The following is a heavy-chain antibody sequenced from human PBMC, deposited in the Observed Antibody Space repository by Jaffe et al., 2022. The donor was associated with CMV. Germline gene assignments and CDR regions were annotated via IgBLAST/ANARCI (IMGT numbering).Heavy chain of an antibody. CDR3: AKALRDGYNFYYYYGMDV. CDR1: GFTFDDYT. CDR2: ISWDGGST. J-gene: IGHJ6*02. V-gene: IGHV3-43*01. Sequence: EVQLVESGGVVVQPGGSLRLSCAASGFTFDDYTMHWVRQAPGKGLEWVSLISWDGGSTYYADSVKGRFTISRDNSKNSLYLQMNSLRTEDTALYYCAKALRDGYNFYYYYGMDVWGQGTTVTVSS. D-gene: IGHD5-12*01.